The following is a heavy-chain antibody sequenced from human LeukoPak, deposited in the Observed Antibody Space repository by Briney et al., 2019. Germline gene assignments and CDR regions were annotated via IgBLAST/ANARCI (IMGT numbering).Heavy chain of an antibody. CDR2: IYHSGST. J-gene: IGHJ6*04. Sequence: SETLSLTCAISGVCIGWGSYLGRCVRQPRRKGLEWIGYIYHSGSTYYNPSLKSRVTISVDSSKNQFSLKLSSVTAADTAVYYCAREPGYCSGGSCNYYYGMDVWGKGTTVTVSS. D-gene: IGHD2-15*01. CDR1: GVCIGWGSYL. CDR3: AREPGYCSGGSCNYYYGMDV. V-gene: IGHV4-30-2*01.